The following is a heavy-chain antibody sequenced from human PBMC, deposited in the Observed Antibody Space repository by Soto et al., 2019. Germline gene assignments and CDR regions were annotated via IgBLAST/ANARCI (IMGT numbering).Heavy chain of an antibody. Sequence: PSHTLSLTCAISGYSVSSNSAALNWIRQSPSRGLEWLGRTYYRSKWYNDYAVSVKSRITINPDTSKNQFSLQLNSVTPEDTAVYYCARGSDFWSGSNFYYYYGMDVWGQGTTVTVSS. CDR3: ARGSDFWSGSNFYYYYGMDV. J-gene: IGHJ6*02. CDR1: GYSVSSNSAA. CDR2: TYYRSKWYN. V-gene: IGHV6-1*01. D-gene: IGHD3-3*01.